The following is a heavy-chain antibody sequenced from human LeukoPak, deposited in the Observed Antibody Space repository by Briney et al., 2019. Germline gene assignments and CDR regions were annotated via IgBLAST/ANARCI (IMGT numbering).Heavy chain of an antibody. CDR3: ARCSSGWYPCYYFDY. Sequence: PSETLSLTCAVYGGSFSGYYRSWIRQPPGKGLEWIGEINHSGSTNYNPSLKSRVTMSVDASKNQFSLKLSAVTAADTAVYYCARCSSGWYPCYYFDYWGQGTLVTVSS. D-gene: IGHD6-19*01. J-gene: IGHJ4*02. CDR2: INHSGST. V-gene: IGHV4-34*01. CDR1: GGSFSGYY.